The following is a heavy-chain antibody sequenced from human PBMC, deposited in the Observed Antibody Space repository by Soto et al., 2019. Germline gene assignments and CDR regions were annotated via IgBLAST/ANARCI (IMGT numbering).Heavy chain of an antibody. D-gene: IGHD3-10*02. CDR1: GGTFSSYA. CDR3: ARFDYVRGFKGNPFAY. J-gene: IGHJ4*02. Sequence: QVQLVQSGAEVKKPGSSVKVSCKASGGTFSSYAISWVRQAPGQGLEWMGGIIPIFGTANYAQKFQGRVTITAEESTRTAYMGLGGLRLEATAVYYLARFDYVRGFKGNPFAYWGQETLVTVSS. V-gene: IGHV1-69*01. CDR2: IIPIFGTA.